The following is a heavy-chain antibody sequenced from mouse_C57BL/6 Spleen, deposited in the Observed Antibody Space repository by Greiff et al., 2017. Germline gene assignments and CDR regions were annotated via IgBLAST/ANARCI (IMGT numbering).Heavy chain of an antibody. CDR3: ARLRYGNYDFDY. V-gene: IGHV5-17*01. J-gene: IGHJ2*01. D-gene: IGHD2-1*01. Sequence: EVKVEESGGGLVKPGGSLKLSCAASGFTFSDYGMHWVRQAPEKGLEWVAYISSGSSTIYYADTVKGRFTISRDNAKNTLFLQMTSLRSEDTAMYYCARLRYGNYDFDYWGQGTTLTVS. CDR1: GFTFSDYG. CDR2: ISSGSSTI.